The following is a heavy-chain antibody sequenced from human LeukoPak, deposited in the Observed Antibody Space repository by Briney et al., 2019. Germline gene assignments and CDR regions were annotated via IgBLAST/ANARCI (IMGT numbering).Heavy chain of an antibody. Sequence: GGSLRLSCAASGFTFSNAWMSWVRQAPGKGLEWVGRIKSKTDGATTDYAAPVKGRFTVSRDDSKNTFYLQMNSLKAEDTALYYCATGLRNGFEIWGQGTMVTVSS. D-gene: IGHD1-1*01. CDR2: IKSKTDGATT. V-gene: IGHV3-15*01. J-gene: IGHJ3*02. CDR1: GFTFSNAW. CDR3: ATGLRNGFEI.